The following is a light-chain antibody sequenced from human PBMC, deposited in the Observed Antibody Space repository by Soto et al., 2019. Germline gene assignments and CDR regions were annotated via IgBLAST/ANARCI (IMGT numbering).Light chain of an antibody. Sequence: DIVMTQSPDSLAVSLGERATINCKSSQSVLYRSNNKNYLAWYQHKPGQPPKLLIYWASTRESGVPDRFSGSGSGTDFTLTISSLQAEDVAVYYCRQYYKTPWTFGQGTKVDIK. J-gene: IGKJ1*01. CDR3: RQYYKTPWT. CDR1: QSVLYRSNNKNY. CDR2: WAS. V-gene: IGKV4-1*01.